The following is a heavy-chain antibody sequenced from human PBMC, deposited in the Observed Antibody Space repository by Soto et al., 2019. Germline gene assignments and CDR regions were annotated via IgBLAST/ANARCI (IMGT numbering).Heavy chain of an antibody. D-gene: IGHD6-13*01. CDR3: AKDLVSSDSSSEY. CDR1: GGSFSGYY. J-gene: IGHJ4*02. V-gene: IGHV4-34*01. CDR2: INHSGST. Sequence: QVQLQQWGAGLLKPSETLSLTCAVYGGSFSGYYWSWIRQPPGTGLEWIGEINHSGSTNYNPSLKSRVTISVDTSKNQFSLKLSSVTAADTAVYYCAKDLVSSDSSSEYWGQGTLVTVSS.